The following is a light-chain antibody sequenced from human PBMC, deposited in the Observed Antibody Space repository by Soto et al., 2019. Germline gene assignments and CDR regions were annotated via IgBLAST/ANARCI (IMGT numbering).Light chain of an antibody. J-gene: IGLJ2*01. V-gene: IGLV7-46*01. CDR3: LLSFSDGRGI. CDR1: TGPVTSGHY. CDR2: DTS. Sequence: QAVVTQESSLTVSPGGTVTLTCGSSTGPVTSGHYPYWFQQRPGQAPKTLIYDTSSKHSWTPARFSGSLLGGRAALTLAGAQPEDEADYYCLLSFSDGRGIFGGGTKLNVL.